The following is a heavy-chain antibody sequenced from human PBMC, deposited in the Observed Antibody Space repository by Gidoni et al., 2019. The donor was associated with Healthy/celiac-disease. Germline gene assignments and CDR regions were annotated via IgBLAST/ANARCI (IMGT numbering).Heavy chain of an antibody. CDR2: INHSGST. CDR1: GGSFSGYY. CDR3: ARGGRGFGARFDY. Sequence: QVQLQQWGAGLLKPSETLSLTCAVYGGSFSGYYWSWIRQPPGQGLEWIGEINHSGSTNYNPSLKSRVTISVDTSKNQFSLKLSSVTAADTAVYYCARGGRGFGARFDYWGQGTLVTVSS. J-gene: IGHJ4*02. V-gene: IGHV4-34*01. D-gene: IGHD3-10*01.